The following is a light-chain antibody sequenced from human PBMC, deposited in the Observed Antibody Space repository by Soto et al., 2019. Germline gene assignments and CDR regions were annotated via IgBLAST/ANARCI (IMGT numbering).Light chain of an antibody. CDR1: QSISSW. J-gene: IGKJ5*01. CDR3: QQDDISPIT. Sequence: VGDRLTVTGRASQSISSWLAWYQQKPGKAPNLLIYDASNLEIGVPSRFSGSGSGTHFTFTISSLQTEDIGTYYCQQDDISPITFARGTLLDI. CDR2: DAS. V-gene: IGKV1-33*01.